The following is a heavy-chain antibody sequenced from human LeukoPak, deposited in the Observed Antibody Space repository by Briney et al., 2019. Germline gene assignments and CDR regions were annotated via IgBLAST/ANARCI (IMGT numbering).Heavy chain of an antibody. CDR3: ANGPPRYCSGGSCAFDY. CDR2: FNREGGGT. D-gene: IGHD2-15*01. CDR1: GYTLTELS. V-gene: IGHV1-24*01. Sequence: ASVKLSCKVSGYTLTELSMHWVRQAPGKGLEWIARFNREGGGTTYAQKVKGRFTMSKDKAKNTLYMELSSLISEDTAVYYCANGPPRYCSGGSCAFDYWGQGTLVTVSS. J-gene: IGHJ4*02.